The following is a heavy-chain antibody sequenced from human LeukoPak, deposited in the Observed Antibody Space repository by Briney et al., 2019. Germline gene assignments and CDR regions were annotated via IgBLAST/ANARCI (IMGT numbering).Heavy chain of an antibody. J-gene: IGHJ4*02. CDR2: TRYDGSNK. V-gene: IGHV3-30*02. CDR3: AKEKNSYSSSSGQGY. Sequence: GGSLRLSCAASGFTFSSYGMHWVRQAPGKGLEWVAFTRYDGSNKYYADSVKGRLTISRDNSKNTLYLQMTSLRGDDTAVYYCAKEKNSYSSSSGQGYWGQGTLVTVSS. CDR1: GFTFSSYG. D-gene: IGHD6-6*01.